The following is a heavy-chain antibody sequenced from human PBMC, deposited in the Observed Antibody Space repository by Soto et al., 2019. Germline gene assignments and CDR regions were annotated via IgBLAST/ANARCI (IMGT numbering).Heavy chain of an antibody. D-gene: IGHD3-22*01. CDR2: IIPIFGTA. J-gene: IGHJ3*02. Sequence: ASVKVSCKASGGTFSSYSISWVRQAPGQGLEWMGGIIPIFGTASYAQKFQGRVTITADESTSTAYMELSSLRSEDTAVYYCARDRSETYYYDSSGYRHDAFDIWGQGTMVTVSS. CDR3: ARDRSETYYYDSSGYRHDAFDI. V-gene: IGHV1-69*13. CDR1: GGTFSSYS.